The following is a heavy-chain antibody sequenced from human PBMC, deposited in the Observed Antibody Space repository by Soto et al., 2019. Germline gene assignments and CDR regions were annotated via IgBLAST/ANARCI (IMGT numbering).Heavy chain of an antibody. CDR1: GGSISSSNW. Sequence: PSETLSLTCAVSGGSISSSNWWSWVRQPPGKGLEWIGEIYHSGSTNYNPSLKSRVTISVDKSKNQFSLKLSSVTAADTAVYYCARSGYSSSWSFDYWGQGTLVTVSS. CDR3: ARSGYSSSWSFDY. J-gene: IGHJ4*02. V-gene: IGHV4-4*02. D-gene: IGHD6-13*01. CDR2: IYHSGST.